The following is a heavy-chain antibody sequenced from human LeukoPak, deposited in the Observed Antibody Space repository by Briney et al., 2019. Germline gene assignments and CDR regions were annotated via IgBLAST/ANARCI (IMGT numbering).Heavy chain of an antibody. CDR1: GFTFFNYG. D-gene: IGHD1-1*01. CDR3: SCWTG. CDR2: ITASGDGT. Sequence: PGGSLRLSCAASGFTFFNYGMTWVRQAPGKGLEWVASITASGDGTYYADSVKGRFTISRDNSNYALSLHMKGLTADDTAVYYCSCWTGWAKGTTVIVTS. V-gene: IGHV3-23*01. J-gene: IGHJ6*03.